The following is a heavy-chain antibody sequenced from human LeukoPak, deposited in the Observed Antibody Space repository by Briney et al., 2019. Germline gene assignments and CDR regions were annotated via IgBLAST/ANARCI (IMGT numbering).Heavy chain of an antibody. CDR1: GFTFSAYA. CDR3: ARDLSKMITFGGVIDPYGMDV. J-gene: IGHJ6*02. D-gene: IGHD3-16*02. V-gene: IGHV3-30-3*01. Sequence: GRSLRLSCAASGFTFSAYAMPWVRQAPGKGLEWVAVISYDGTNKYYADSVEGRFTISRDNSKNTLYLQMNSLRADDTAVCYCARDLSKMITFGGVIDPYGMDVWGQGTTVTVSS. CDR2: ISYDGTNK.